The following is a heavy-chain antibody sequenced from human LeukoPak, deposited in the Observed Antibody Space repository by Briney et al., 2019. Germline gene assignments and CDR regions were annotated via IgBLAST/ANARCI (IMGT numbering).Heavy chain of an antibody. D-gene: IGHD2-2*01. CDR2: INHSGST. Sequence: SETLSLTCAVYGGSFSGYYWSWIRQPPGKGLEWIGEINHSGSTNYNPSLKSRVTISVDTSKNQFSLKPSSVTAAETAVYYCARGPSIIVVVPAAQTNWFDPWGQGTLVTVSS. CDR1: GGSFSGYY. CDR3: ARGPSIIVVVPAAQTNWFDP. J-gene: IGHJ5*02. V-gene: IGHV4-34*01.